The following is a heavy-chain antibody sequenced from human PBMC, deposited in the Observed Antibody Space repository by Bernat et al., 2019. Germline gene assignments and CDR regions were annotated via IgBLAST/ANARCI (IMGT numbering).Heavy chain of an antibody. V-gene: IGHV3-74*01. J-gene: IGHJ3*02. CDR2: ISCDGSST. D-gene: IGHD6-19*01. Sequence: EVQLVESGGGVVQPGGSLRLSCAASGFTFSSYWMHWVRQAPGKGLVWVSLISCDGSSTSYADSVKGRFTISRDNAKNTLYLQMNSLRAEDTAVYYCASPNGSGWYVVEDFEIWGQGTMVTVSS. CDR3: ASPNGSGWYVVEDFEI. CDR1: GFTFSSYW.